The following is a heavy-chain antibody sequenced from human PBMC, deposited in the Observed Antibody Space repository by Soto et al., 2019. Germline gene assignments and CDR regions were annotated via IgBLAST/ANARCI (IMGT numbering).Heavy chain of an antibody. CDR1: GYTFTSYG. V-gene: IGHV1-18*01. D-gene: IGHD2-2*01. Sequence: ASVKVSCKSSGYTFTSYGISWVRQAPGQGLEWMGWISAYNGNTNYAQKLQGRVTMTTDTSTSTAYMELRSLRSDDTAVYYCAREVEGYCSSTSCYATPPNWFDPWGQGTLVTVSS. CDR2: ISAYNGNT. J-gene: IGHJ5*02. CDR3: AREVEGYCSSTSCYATPPNWFDP.